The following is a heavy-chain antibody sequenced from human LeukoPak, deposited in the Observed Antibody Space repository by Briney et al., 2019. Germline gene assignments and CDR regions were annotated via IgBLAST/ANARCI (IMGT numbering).Heavy chain of an antibody. CDR2: ITTSSSFI. CDR3: AELGITMIGGV. Sequence: GGSPRLSCAASGFTFSSYSMNWVRQAPGKGLEWVSSITTSSSFIYYADSVKGRFTISRDNAKNSLYLQMNSLRAEDTAVYYCAELGITMIGGVWGKGTTVTISS. J-gene: IGHJ6*04. CDR1: GFTFSSYS. D-gene: IGHD3-10*02. V-gene: IGHV3-21*01.